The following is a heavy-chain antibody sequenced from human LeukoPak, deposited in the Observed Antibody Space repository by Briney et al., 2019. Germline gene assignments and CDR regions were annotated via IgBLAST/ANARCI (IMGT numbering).Heavy chain of an antibody. D-gene: IGHD3-10*01. J-gene: IGHJ4*02. CDR2: ISDGGAAT. CDR3: AKSLWFGDLFPLREFDY. Sequence: GGSLRLSCAASGFTSSNYAMSWVRQAPGKGLEWVSVISDGGAATYYADSVKGRFTISRDNSKNMLSLQMNSLRAEDAAVYYCAKSLWFGDLFPLREFDYWGQGTLVTVSS. CDR1: GFTSSNYA. V-gene: IGHV3-23*01.